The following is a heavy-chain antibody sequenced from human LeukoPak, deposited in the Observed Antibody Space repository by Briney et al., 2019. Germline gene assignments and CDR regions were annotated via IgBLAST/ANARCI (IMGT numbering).Heavy chain of an antibody. CDR2: IIPIFGTS. CDR1: GYTFTDSY. D-gene: IGHD3-9*01. J-gene: IGHJ3*02. CDR3: ARDDGRYFDRLGHDAFDI. V-gene: IGHV1-69*13. Sequence: SVKVSCKASGYTFTDSYIHWVRQAPGQGLEWMGGIIPIFGTSNYAQKFQGRVTITADESTSTAYMELSSLRSEDTAVYYCARDDGRYFDRLGHDAFDIWGQGTLVTVSS.